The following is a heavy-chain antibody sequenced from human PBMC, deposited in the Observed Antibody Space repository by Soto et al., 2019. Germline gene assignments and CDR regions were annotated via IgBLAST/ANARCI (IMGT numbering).Heavy chain of an antibody. Sequence: QVLLVESGGGMVQPGTSLRLSCAASGFSFSSYGMHWVRQAPGKGLVSVAVLWYDKTIGYYLDSVKGRFTSSRDNSKNTVSLQMISLRAEDTAVYYCVRGSTYFDYWGQGTLVSVSS. J-gene: IGHJ4*02. CDR2: LWYDKTIG. D-gene: IGHD1-26*01. V-gene: IGHV3-33*01. CDR3: VRGSTYFDY. CDR1: GFSFSSYG.